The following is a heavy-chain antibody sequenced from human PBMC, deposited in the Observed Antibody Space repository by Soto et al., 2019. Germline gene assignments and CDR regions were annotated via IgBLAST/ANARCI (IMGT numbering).Heavy chain of an antibody. V-gene: IGHV3-7*03. CDR1: GFTFGSNW. Sequence: PGGSLRLSCAASGFTFGSNWMSWVRQAPGKGLEWVANIKRDGSEKYYVDSVKGRFTISRDNAKNTLYLQMNGLRADDTAVYYCASLEWESSGYADYWGQGTQVTVSS. D-gene: IGHD5-12*01. J-gene: IGHJ4*02. CDR3: ASLEWESSGYADY. CDR2: IKRDGSEK.